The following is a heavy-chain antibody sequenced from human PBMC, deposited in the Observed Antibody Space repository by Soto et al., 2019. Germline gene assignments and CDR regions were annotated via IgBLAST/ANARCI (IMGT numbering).Heavy chain of an antibody. CDR2: ISYDGSNK. V-gene: IGHV3-30*18. CDR1: GFTFSSYG. Sequence: QVQLVESGGGVDQPGRSLRLSCAASGFTFSSYGMHWVRQAPGKGLEWVAVISYDGSNKYYADSVKGRFTISRDNSKNTLYLQMNSLRAEDTAVYYCAKAYCGGDCYDYYFDYWGQGTLVTVSS. CDR3: AKAYCGGDCYDYYFDY. D-gene: IGHD2-21*02. J-gene: IGHJ4*02.